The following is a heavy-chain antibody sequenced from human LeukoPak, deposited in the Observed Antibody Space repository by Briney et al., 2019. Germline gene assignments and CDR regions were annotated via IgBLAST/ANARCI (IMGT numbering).Heavy chain of an antibody. CDR3: ARDPLGIAAADWFDP. J-gene: IGHJ5*02. CDR1: GFTFSSYS. D-gene: IGHD6-13*01. V-gene: IGHV3-21*01. Sequence: PGGSLRLSCAASGFTFSSYSMNWVRQAPGKGLEWVSSISSSSSYIYYADSVKGRFTISRDNAKNSLYLQMNSLRAEDTAVYYCARDPLGIAAADWFDPWGQGTLVTVSS. CDR2: ISSSSSYI.